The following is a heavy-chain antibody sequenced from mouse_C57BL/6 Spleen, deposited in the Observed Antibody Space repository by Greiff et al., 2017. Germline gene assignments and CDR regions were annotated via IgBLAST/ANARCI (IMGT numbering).Heavy chain of an antibody. CDR3: ARGGYGSSLDYFDY. CDR2: INPYNGGT. J-gene: IGHJ2*01. D-gene: IGHD1-1*01. V-gene: IGHV1-19*01. Sequence: VQLQQSGPVLVKPGASVKMSCKASGYTFTDYYMNWVKQSHGKSLEWIGVINPYNGGTSYNQKFKGKATLTVDKSSSTAYMELNSLTSEDSAVYYCARGGYGSSLDYFDYWGQGTTLTVSS. CDR1: GYTFTDYY.